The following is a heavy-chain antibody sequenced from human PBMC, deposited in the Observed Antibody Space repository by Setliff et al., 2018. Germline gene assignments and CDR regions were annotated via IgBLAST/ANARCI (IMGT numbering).Heavy chain of an antibody. CDR3: ARLPLPAAWELLDIRYYYYYMDV. D-gene: IGHD1-26*01. V-gene: IGHV1-8*02. Sequence: ASVKVSCKASGYTFTSYDINWVRQATGQGLEWMGWMNPNSGNTGYAQKLQGRVTMTTDTSTSTAYMELRSLRSDDTAVYYCARLPLPAAWELLDIRYYYYYMDVWGKGTTVTVSS. CDR2: MNPNSGNT. CDR1: GYTFTSYD. J-gene: IGHJ6*03.